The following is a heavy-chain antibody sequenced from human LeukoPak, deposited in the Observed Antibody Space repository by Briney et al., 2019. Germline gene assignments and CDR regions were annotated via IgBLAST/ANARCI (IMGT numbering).Heavy chain of an antibody. CDR3: AAAAGTWGYFDY. V-gene: IGHV1-2*02. J-gene: IGHJ4*02. D-gene: IGHD6-13*01. Sequence: GASVKVSCKASGYTFTGYYMHWVRQAPGQGLEWMGWINPNSGGTNYAQKFQGRVTMTRDTSISTAYMELSRLRSGDTAVYYCAAAAGTWGYFDYWGQGTLVTVSS. CDR1: GYTFTGYY. CDR2: INPNSGGT.